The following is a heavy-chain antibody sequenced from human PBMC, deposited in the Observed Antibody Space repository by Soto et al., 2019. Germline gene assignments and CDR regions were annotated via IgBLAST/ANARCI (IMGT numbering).Heavy chain of an antibody. CDR2: IYYSGST. V-gene: IGHV4-61*01. CDR3: ASSRSYGNYYFDY. J-gene: IGHJ4*02. D-gene: IGHD5-18*01. Sequence: SETLSLTCTVSGGSVSSGSYYWSWIRQPPGKGLEWIGYIYYSGSTNYNPSLKSRVTISVDTSKNQFSLKLSSVTAADTAVYYCASSRSYGNYYFDYWGQGTLVTVSS. CDR1: GGSVSSGSYY.